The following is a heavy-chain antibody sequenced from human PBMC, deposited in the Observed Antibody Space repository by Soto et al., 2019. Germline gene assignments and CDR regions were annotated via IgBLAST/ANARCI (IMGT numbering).Heavy chain of an antibody. CDR2: INAGNGNT. CDR1: GYTFTSYA. CDR3: AREQRELSNFDY. J-gene: IGHJ4*02. Sequence: ASVKVSCKASGYTFTSYAMHWVRQAPGQRLEWMGWINAGNGNTKYSQKFQGRVTITRDTSASTAYMELSSLRSEDTAVYYCAREQRELSNFDYWGQGTLVTVSS. D-gene: IGHD1-26*01. V-gene: IGHV1-3*01.